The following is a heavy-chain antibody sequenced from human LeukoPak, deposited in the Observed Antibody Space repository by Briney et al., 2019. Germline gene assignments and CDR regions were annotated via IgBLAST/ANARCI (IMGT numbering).Heavy chain of an antibody. CDR1: GDSITRSNYY. J-gene: IGHJ4*02. Sequence: SETLSLTCTVSGDSITRSNYYWGWIRQPPGKGLEWIGSIYYSGASFYNPSLKSRVTISLDTSKNQFSLKLSSVTAADTAVYYCVGIGNGRTFDSWGQGTLVPVSS. CDR2: IYYSGAS. D-gene: IGHD2-8*01. V-gene: IGHV4-39*07. CDR3: VGIGNGRTFDS.